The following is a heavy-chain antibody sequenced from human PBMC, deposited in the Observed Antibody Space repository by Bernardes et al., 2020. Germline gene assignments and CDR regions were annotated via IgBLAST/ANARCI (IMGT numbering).Heavy chain of an antibody. CDR2: IYYSGST. Sequence: SETLSLTCTVSGGSISSSSYYWGWIRQPPGKGLEWIGSIYYSGSTYYNPSLKSRVTISVDTSKNQFSLKLSSVTAADTAVYYCASQHDYRRSNWVDPWGQGTLVTVSS. V-gene: IGHV4-39*01. CDR1: GGSISSSSYY. CDR3: ASQHDYRRSNWVDP. J-gene: IGHJ5*02. D-gene: IGHD4-4*01.